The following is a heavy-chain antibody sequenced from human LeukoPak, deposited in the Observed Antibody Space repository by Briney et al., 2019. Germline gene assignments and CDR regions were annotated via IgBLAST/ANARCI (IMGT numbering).Heavy chain of an antibody. CDR3: ARCAERIHDPENYFDY. CDR1: GXTFSSYG. Sequence: SLRLSCAASGXTFSSYGLHWVRQAPGKGLEWVAVIWYDGSNKYYADSVKGRFTISRDNSKDTLFLQMNSLRAEDTAVYYCARCAERIHDPENYFDYWGQGTLVTVSS. J-gene: IGHJ4*02. CDR2: IWYDGSNK. V-gene: IGHV3-33*01. D-gene: IGHD1-1*01.